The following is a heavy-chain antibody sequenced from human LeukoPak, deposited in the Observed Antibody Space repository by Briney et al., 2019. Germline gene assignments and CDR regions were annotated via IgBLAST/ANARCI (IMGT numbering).Heavy chain of an antibody. D-gene: IGHD3-10*01. CDR2: TYYRAKWYN. CDR1: GDSVSSNSAA. CDR3: ASALLLWFGESHPYGMDV. J-gene: IGHJ6*02. Sequence: SQTLSLTCAFSGDSVSSNSAAWNWIRQSPSRGLEWLGRTYYRAKWYNDYAVSVKSRITINPDTSKNQFSLQLNSVTPEDTAVYYCASALLLWFGESHPYGMDVWGQGTTVTVSS. V-gene: IGHV6-1*01.